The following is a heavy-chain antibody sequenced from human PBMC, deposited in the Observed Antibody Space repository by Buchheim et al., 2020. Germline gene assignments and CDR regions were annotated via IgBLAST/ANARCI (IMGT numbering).Heavy chain of an antibody. Sequence: QVQLVESGGGVVQPGRSLRLSCAASGFTFSSYGMHWVSQAPGKGLEWVASIWYDETNKYYADSVKGRFTISRDNSENTLYLQMNSLRAEETAVYYCARDGGTISGYYSGSYWKGLDYWGQGIL. CDR3: ARDGGTISGYYSGSYWKGLDY. D-gene: IGHD3-22*01. CDR2: IWYDETNK. V-gene: IGHV3-33*01. J-gene: IGHJ4*02. CDR1: GFTFSSYG.